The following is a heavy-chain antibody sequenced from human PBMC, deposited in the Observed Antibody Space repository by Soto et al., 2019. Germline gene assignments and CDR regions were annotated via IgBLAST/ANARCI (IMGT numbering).Heavy chain of an antibody. J-gene: IGHJ6*02. CDR3: AFIGEDVYYGMDV. CDR2: IYSRGDT. CDR1: GGSMRSYY. V-gene: IGHV4-4*07. Sequence: ETLSLTCSVSGGSMRSYYWNWLRQPAGKGLEWIGRIYSRGDTNYNPSVKSRVTMSVDTSKNEFSLRLNSVTAADTAVYYCAFIGEDVYYGMDVSGPGTTVT.